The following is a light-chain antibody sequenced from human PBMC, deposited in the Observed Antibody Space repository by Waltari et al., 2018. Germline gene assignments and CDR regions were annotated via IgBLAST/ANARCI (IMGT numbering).Light chain of an antibody. CDR3: QQYYSIALN. Sequence: DIQMTQSPSSLSASVGDRVTITCRASQVIGNALAWYQQKPGKAPKLLFYAASRLESGVPSRFSGSGSGTDYTLLISSLQPEDFATYYCQQYYSIALNFGGGTKVEIK. CDR2: AAS. J-gene: IGKJ4*01. CDR1: QVIGNA. V-gene: IGKV1-NL1*01.